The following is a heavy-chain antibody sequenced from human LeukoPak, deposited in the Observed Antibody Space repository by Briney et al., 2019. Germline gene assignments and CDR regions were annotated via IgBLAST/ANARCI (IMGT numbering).Heavy chain of an antibody. CDR3: AGESYWKSGGYGAQH. V-gene: IGHV4-59*01. CDR1: GGSISSYY. D-gene: IGHD3-22*01. Sequence: SETLSLTCTVSGGSISSYYWSWIRQPPGKGLEWIGYIYYSGSTNYNPSLKSRVTISVDTSKNQFSLKLSSVTAADTAVYYCAGESYWKSGGYGAQHWGQGTLVTVSS. J-gene: IGHJ1*01. CDR2: IYYSGST.